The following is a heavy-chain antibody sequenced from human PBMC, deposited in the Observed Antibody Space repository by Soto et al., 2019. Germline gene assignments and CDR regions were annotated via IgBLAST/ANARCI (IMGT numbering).Heavy chain of an antibody. Sequence: SVKVSCKASGGTFSSYAISWVRQAPGQGLEWMGGTIPALGKTHYIEKFQGRVTITVDDATRTVYMEVRDLTSEDTAIYYCARGPFRPSAMDVWGQGATVTVSS. CDR1: GGTFSSYA. V-gene: IGHV1-69*10. J-gene: IGHJ6*02. D-gene: IGHD3-10*01. CDR2: TIPALGKT. CDR3: ARGPFRPSAMDV.